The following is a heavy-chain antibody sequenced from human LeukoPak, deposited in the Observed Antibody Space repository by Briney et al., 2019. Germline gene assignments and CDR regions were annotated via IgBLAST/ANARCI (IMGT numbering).Heavy chain of an antibody. Sequence: ASETLSLTCTVSGGSMNPYHWSWIRQPAGKGLEWIGYIYYSGSTNYNPSLKSRVTISVDTSKNKFSLKLRSVTAADTAVYYCARVCGGDCYPLGFDPWGQGTLVTVSS. CDR1: GGSMNPYH. CDR2: IYYSGST. D-gene: IGHD2-21*02. J-gene: IGHJ5*02. CDR3: ARVCGGDCYPLGFDP. V-gene: IGHV4-59*01.